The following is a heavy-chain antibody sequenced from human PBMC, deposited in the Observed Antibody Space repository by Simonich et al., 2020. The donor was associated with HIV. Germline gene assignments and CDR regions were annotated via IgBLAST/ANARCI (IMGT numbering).Heavy chain of an antibody. V-gene: IGHV1-2*06. CDR1: GYTFNDYN. Sequence: QVQLVQSGAEVKKPGASVKVSCKASGYTFNDYNIHWVRQAPEQGLEWMVRGNPNRCGTDYPQKFQGRVTMTRDKSITTAYMELSRLRSDDTAFYYCATHGPGSYSSALDIWGQGTMVTVSS. CDR3: ATHGPGSYSSALDI. D-gene: IGHD1-26*01. CDR2: GNPNRCGT. J-gene: IGHJ3*02.